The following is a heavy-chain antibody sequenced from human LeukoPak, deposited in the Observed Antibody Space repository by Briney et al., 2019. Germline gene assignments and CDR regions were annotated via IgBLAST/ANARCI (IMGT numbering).Heavy chain of an antibody. D-gene: IGHD6-13*01. J-gene: IGHJ5*02. CDR3: ARDMGIAAAENWFDP. CDR1: GLTFSSYS. Sequence: PGGSLRLSCAASGLTFSSYSMNWVRQAPGKGLEWVSSISSSSSYIYYADSMKGRFTISRDNAKNSLYLQMNSLRAEDTAVYYCARDMGIAAAENWFDPWGQGTLVTVSS. V-gene: IGHV3-21*01. CDR2: ISSSSSYI.